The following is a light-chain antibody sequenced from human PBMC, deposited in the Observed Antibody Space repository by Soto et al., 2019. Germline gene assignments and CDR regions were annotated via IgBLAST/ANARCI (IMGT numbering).Light chain of an antibody. CDR2: DAS. Sequence: EIVLTQSPATLSLSPGESAALSCRASQSVSIYLAWYQQKPGQAPRILIYDASNRATGIPARFSGSGSGTDFTSTISSLEPEYFSVYYCQQRSNSFNCGPGTTLDIK. J-gene: IGKJ3*01. CDR1: QSVSIY. V-gene: IGKV3-11*01. CDR3: QQRSNSFN.